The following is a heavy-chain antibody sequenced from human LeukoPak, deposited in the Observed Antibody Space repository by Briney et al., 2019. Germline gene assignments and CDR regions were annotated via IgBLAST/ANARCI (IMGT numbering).Heavy chain of an antibody. D-gene: IGHD3-22*01. Sequence: ASVNVSCKASGYTLTSYGISWVRQAPGQGLEWMGWISAYNGNTNYAQKLQGRVTMTTDTSTSTAYMELRSLRSDDTAVYYCAREVYYYDSSGQYYFDYWGQGTLVTVSS. CDR1: GYTLTSYG. J-gene: IGHJ4*02. CDR3: AREVYYYDSSGQYYFDY. V-gene: IGHV1-18*01. CDR2: ISAYNGNT.